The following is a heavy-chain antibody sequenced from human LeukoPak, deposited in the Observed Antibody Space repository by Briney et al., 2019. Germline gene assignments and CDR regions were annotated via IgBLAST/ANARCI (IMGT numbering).Heavy chain of an antibody. Sequence: GILRLSCAASGFTFSSYGMSWVRQAPGKGLQWVSAISGDGKDRDYPDSVKGRFTISRDNSKNTLYLQMNSLRAEDTAVYYCARGGSRRWLQLNKYYYMDVWGKGTTVTISS. CDR2: ISGDGKDR. CDR3: ARGGSRRWLQLNKYYYMDV. J-gene: IGHJ6*03. V-gene: IGHV3-23*01. D-gene: IGHD5-24*01. CDR1: GFTFSSYG.